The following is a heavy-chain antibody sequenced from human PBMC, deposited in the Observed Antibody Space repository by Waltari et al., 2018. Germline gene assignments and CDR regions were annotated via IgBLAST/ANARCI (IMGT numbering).Heavy chain of an antibody. D-gene: IGHD1-26*01. Sequence: QVQLVQSGAEVKKPGASVKVSCKASGYTFTSYAMHWVRQAPGQRLEWMGWINAGEGNTEYCQEFQGRVTMTRDTSASTAYMGLSSLRSEYMAVYYWAGAQVGATPNFDDWGQGTLVTVSS. J-gene: IGHJ4*02. V-gene: IGHV1-3*03. CDR3: AGAQVGATPNFDD. CDR1: GYTFTSYA. CDR2: INAGEGNT.